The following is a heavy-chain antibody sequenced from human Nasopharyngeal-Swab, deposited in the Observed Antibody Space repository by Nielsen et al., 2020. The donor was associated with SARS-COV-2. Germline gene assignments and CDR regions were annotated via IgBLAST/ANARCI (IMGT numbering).Heavy chain of an antibody. Sequence: SVRVSCKASGGTFSSYAISWVRQAPGQGLEWMGRIIPILGIANYAQKFQGRVTITADKSTSTAYMELSSLRSEDTAVYYCASRRGGYYDILTGYSEKNYWYFDLWGRGTLVTVSS. CDR2: IIPILGIA. CDR1: GGTFSSYA. J-gene: IGHJ2*01. D-gene: IGHD3-9*01. CDR3: ASRRGGYYDILTGYSEKNYWYFDL. V-gene: IGHV1-69*04.